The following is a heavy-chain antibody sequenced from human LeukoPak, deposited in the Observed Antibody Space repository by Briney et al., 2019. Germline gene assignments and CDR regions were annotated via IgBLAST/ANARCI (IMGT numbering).Heavy chain of an antibody. J-gene: IGHJ1*01. CDR1: GGTFSSYA. Sequence: SVKVSCKASGGTFSSYAISWVRQAPGQGLEWMGRIIPILGIANYAQKFQGRVTITADKSTSTAYVELSSLRSEDTAVYYCARAKAYCGGDCAEYFQHWGQGTLVTVSS. V-gene: IGHV1-69*04. CDR3: ARAKAYCGGDCAEYFQH. CDR2: IIPILGIA. D-gene: IGHD2-21*02.